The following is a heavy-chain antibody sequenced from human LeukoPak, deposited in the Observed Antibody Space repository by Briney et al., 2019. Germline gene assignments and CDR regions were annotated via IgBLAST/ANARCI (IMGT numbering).Heavy chain of an antibody. CDR2: ISSDSSYT. J-gene: IGHJ4*02. CDR1: GLTFSDYY. D-gene: IGHD3-10*01. Sequence: PGGSLRLSCAVSGLTFSDYYMSWIRQAPGKGLEWVSYISSDSSYTTYADSVKGRFTISRENSKNTLYLQMNSLRAEDTAAYYCAKDASPTYYYGSGSPTYFDYWGQGTLVTVSS. V-gene: IGHV3-11*06. CDR3: AKDASPTYYYGSGSPTYFDY.